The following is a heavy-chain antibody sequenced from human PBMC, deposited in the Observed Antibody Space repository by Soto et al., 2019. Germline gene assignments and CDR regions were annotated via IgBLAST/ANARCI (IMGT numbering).Heavy chain of an antibody. CDR2: IYYSGST. Sequence: TSETLSLTCTVSGGSISSYYLSWIRQPPGKGLEWIGYIYYSGSTNYNPSLKSRVTISVDTSKNQFSLKLSSVTAADTAVYYCARRWGPTFDFWGQGTLVTVSS. J-gene: IGHJ4*02. V-gene: IGHV4-59*01. CDR3: ARRWGPTFDF. D-gene: IGHD1-26*01. CDR1: GGSISSYY.